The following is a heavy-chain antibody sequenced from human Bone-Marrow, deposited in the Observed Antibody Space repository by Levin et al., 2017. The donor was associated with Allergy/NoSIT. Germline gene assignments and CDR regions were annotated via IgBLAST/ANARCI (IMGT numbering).Heavy chain of an antibody. Sequence: LSLTCAASGFTFSSFAMYWVRQAPGKGLEWVAITSYDGSYKLYGNSVKGRFTISRDNSNNTLYLQMDGLRVEDTAVYYCAKDFSAVNVYYFDYWGQGTLVTVSS. V-gene: IGHV3-30*18. CDR2: TSYDGSYK. CDR1: GFTFSSFA. CDR3: AKDFSAVNVYYFDY. J-gene: IGHJ4*02. D-gene: IGHD3-3*01.